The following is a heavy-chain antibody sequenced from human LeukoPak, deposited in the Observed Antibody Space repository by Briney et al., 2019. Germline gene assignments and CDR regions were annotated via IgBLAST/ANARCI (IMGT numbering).Heavy chain of an antibody. V-gene: IGHV1-18*01. D-gene: IGHD6-13*01. CDR2: ISVYNGNT. Sequence: ASVKVSCKASGYTFTSYGISWVRQAPGQGLEWMGWISVYNGNTNSAQKLQGRVTMTEDTSTDTAYMELSSLRSEDTAVYYCAIEAEAADLYNWFDPWGQGTLVTVSS. CDR3: AIEAEAADLYNWFDP. CDR1: GYTFTSYG. J-gene: IGHJ5*02.